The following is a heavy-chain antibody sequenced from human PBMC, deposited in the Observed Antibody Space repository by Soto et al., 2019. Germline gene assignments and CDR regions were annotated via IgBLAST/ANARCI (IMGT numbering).Heavy chain of an antibody. CDR1: GFTFSNAW. J-gene: IGHJ6*02. V-gene: IGHV3-15*07. CDR3: TTVPYAPYYYYGMDV. D-gene: IGHD2-2*01. Sequence: GGSLRLSYAASGFTFSNAWMNWIRQAPGKGLEWVGRIKSKTDGGTTDYAAPVKDRFTISRDDSKNTLYLQMNSLKTEDTAVYYCTTVPYAPYYYYGMDVWGQGTTVTVSS. CDR2: IKSKTDGGTT.